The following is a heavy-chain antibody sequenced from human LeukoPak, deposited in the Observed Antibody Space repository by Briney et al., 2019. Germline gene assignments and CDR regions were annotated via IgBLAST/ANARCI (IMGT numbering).Heavy chain of an antibody. D-gene: IGHD6-19*01. CDR3: ARDPRRGTNGGLAVAAQK. J-gene: IGHJ4*02. Sequence: SETLSLTCAVSGGSITSYYWSWIRQPPGKGLEWIGYIYYSGNTNYNPSLKSRVTISVDTSKNQFSLKLTSVTAADTAVYYCARDPRRGTNGGLAVAAQKWGQGTLVTVSS. V-gene: IGHV4-59*12. CDR1: GGSITSYY. CDR2: IYYSGNT.